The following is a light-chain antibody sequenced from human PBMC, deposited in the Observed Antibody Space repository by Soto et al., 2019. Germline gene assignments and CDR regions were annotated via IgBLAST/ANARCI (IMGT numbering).Light chain of an antibody. CDR1: QSVRSTS. CDR2: GAS. Sequence: DIVLTQSPGTVSLSPGERATLSCRASQSVRSTSLAWYQQKPGQAPRLLIYGASSRATGIPDRFSGGGSGTDFTLTISRLEPEDFAVYYCQHYGSSPPITFGQGTRLEIK. J-gene: IGKJ5*01. CDR3: QHYGSSPPIT. V-gene: IGKV3-20*01.